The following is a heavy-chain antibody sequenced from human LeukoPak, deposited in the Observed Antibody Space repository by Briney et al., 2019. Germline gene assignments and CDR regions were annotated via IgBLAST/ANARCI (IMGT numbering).Heavy chain of an antibody. CDR1: GGTFSSYA. CDR2: IIPIFGTA. D-gene: IGHD2-2*01. Sequence: GASVKVSCMASGGTFSSYAISWVRQAPGQGLEWMGGIIPIFGTANYAQKFQGRVTITTDESTSTAYMELSSLRSEDTAVYYCATTYCSSTSCSLDYWGQGTLVTVSS. J-gene: IGHJ4*02. V-gene: IGHV1-69*05. CDR3: ATTYCSSTSCSLDY.